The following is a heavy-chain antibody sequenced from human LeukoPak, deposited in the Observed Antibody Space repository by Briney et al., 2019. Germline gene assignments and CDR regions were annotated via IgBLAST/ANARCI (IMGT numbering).Heavy chain of an antibody. CDR2: IYTSGSN. CDR3: ASAVTTPHAFDI. J-gene: IGHJ3*02. V-gene: IGHV4-4*07. CDR1: GGSISSYY. D-gene: IGHD1/OR15-1a*01. Sequence: PSETLSLTCTVSGGSISSYYWSWVRQPAGKGLEWIGRIYTSGSNNYNPSLRSRVTMSVDTSKNQFSLKLSSVTAADTAVYYCASAVTTPHAFDIWGQGTMVTVSS.